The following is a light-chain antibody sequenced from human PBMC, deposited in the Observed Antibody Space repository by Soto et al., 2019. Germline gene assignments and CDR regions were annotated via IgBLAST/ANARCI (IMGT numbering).Light chain of an antibody. J-gene: IGLJ2*01. CDR3: LLYYGGAQLV. V-gene: IGLV7-43*01. CDR2: STS. CDR1: TGAVTSGYY. Sequence: QAVVTQEPSRTVSPGGTVTLTCSSSTGAVTSGYYPNWFQQKPGQAPRALMYSTSNKHSWTPARFSGYLLGGKAALTLSGEQPEDEAEYYCLLYYGGAQLVFGGGTKLTVL.